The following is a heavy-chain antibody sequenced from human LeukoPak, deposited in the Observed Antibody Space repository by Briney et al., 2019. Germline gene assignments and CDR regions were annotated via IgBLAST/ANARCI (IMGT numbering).Heavy chain of an antibody. CDR3: AIVGGYGSGTYDWY. CDR1: GITSSSYW. Sequence: GSLRLSCAASGITSSSYWMYWVRQAPGKGLVWVSRINSCGSTTNQEDSEKGRITITRANAKNTHNVQRNSLRVEDRAVYYCAIVGGYGSGTYDWYWGQETLGTVSS. CDR2: INSCGSTT. V-gene: IGHV3-74*01. J-gene: IGHJ4*02. D-gene: IGHD3-10*01.